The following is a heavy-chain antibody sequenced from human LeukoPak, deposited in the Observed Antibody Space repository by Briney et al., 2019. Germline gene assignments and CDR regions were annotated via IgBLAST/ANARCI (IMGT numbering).Heavy chain of an antibody. J-gene: IGHJ4*02. CDR2: IYYSGST. Sequence: SETLSLTCTVSGGSISSGGYYWSWLRQHPGKGLEWIGYIYYSGSTYYNPSLKSRVTISVDTSKNQFSLKLSSVTAADTAVYYCARRPFYYFRAPYFDYWGQGTLVTVSS. V-gene: IGHV4-31*03. D-gene: IGHD3-10*02. CDR3: ARRPFYYFRAPYFDY. CDR1: GGSISSGGYY.